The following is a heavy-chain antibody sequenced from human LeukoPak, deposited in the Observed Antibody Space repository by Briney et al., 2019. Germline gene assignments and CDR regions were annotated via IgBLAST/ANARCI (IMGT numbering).Heavy chain of an antibody. CDR1: GFTFDDYD. V-gene: IGHV3-9*01. J-gene: IGHJ3*02. CDR3: ARPRGVAVAGRGAFDI. D-gene: IGHD6-19*01. CDR2: INWSGGRV. Sequence: GRSLRLSCAASGFTFDDYDMHWVRQVPGKGLEWVSGINWSGGRVDYADSVKGRFAISRDNSKNTLYLQMNSLRAEDTAVYYCARPRGVAVAGRGAFDIWGQGTMVTVSS.